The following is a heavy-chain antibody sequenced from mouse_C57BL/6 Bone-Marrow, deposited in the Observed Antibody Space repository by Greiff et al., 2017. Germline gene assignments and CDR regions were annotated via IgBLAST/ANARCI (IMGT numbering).Heavy chain of an antibody. D-gene: IGHD2-5*01. CDR1: GYTFTSYW. Sequence: QVQLKQPGAELVKPGASVKLSCKASGYTFTSYWMHWVKQRPGQGLEWIGMIHPNSGSTNYNEKFKSKATLTVDKSSSTAYMQLSSLTSEDSAVYYCARFLRNYVFAYWGQGTLVTVSA. CDR2: IHPNSGST. J-gene: IGHJ3*01. CDR3: ARFLRNYVFAY. V-gene: IGHV1-64*01.